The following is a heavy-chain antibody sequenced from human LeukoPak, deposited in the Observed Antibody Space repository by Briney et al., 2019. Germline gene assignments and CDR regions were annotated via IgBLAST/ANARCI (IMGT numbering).Heavy chain of an antibody. CDR3: TTGLWFGELLTDY. D-gene: IGHD3-10*01. CDR2: IKSKTDGGTT. Sequence: PGGSLRLSCAASGSTFSNAWMSWVRQAPGKGLEWVGRIKSKTDGGTTDYAAPVKGRFTISRDDSKNTLYLQMNSLRTEDTAVYYCTTGLWFGELLTDYWGQGTLVTVSS. J-gene: IGHJ4*02. V-gene: IGHV3-15*01. CDR1: GSTFSNAW.